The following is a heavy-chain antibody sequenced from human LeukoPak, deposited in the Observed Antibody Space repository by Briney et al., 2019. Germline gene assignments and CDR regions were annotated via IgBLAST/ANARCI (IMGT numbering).Heavy chain of an antibody. CDR2: ISSSSSYI. V-gene: IGHV3-21*01. J-gene: IGHJ2*01. Sequence: PGGSLRLSCAASGFTFSSYSMNWVRQAPGKGLEWVSSISSSSSYIYYADSVKGRFTISRDNAKNSLYLQMNSLRAEDTAVYYCARDLGYCSGGSCWDWYFDLWGRGTLVTVSS. CDR3: ARDLGYCSGGSCWDWYFDL. D-gene: IGHD2-15*01. CDR1: GFTFSSYS.